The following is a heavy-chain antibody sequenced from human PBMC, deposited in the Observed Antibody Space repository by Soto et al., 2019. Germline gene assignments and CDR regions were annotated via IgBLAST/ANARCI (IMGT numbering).Heavy chain of an antibody. D-gene: IGHD6-6*01. J-gene: IGHJ4*02. CDR1: GDSIRTADYY. CDR2: IYYSGNT. CDR3: ARGIYSTSSFFDS. V-gene: IGHV4-30-4*02. Sequence: PSDTLSLTCTVSGDSIRTADYYWNWIRQPPWKGLEWIGYIYYSGNTYYIPSLKSRVTISVDTSKNQISLKLNSVTAADTAVYYCARGIYSTSSFFDSWGQGXLVTVYS.